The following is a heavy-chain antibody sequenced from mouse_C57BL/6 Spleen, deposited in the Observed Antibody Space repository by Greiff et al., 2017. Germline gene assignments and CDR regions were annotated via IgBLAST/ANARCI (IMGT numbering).Heavy chain of an antibody. CDR2: INPGSGST. J-gene: IGHJ4*01. CDR3: ARFMAYDYDGCYAMDY. D-gene: IGHD2-4*01. CDR1: GYTFTSYW. V-gene: IGHV1-55*01. Sequence: QVQLQQPGAELVKPGASVKMSCKASGYTFTSYWITWVKQRPGQGLEWIGDINPGSGSTNYNEKFKSKATLTVDISSSTAYMQLSSLTSEDSAVYYGARFMAYDYDGCYAMDYWGQGTSVTVSS.